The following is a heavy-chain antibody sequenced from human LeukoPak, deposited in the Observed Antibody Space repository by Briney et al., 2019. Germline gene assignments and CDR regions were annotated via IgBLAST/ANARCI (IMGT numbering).Heavy chain of an antibody. D-gene: IGHD1-1*01. J-gene: IGHJ1*01. V-gene: IGHV1-2*02. Sequence: ASVKVSCKASGYTFTGYFIHWVRQAPGQGLEWVGWINTNSGVTKYAQKFQGRGTMTTDTSITTAYMELTRLRTDDTAVYYCATSRNWNDLDFHHWGQGTLVTVSS. CDR3: ATSRNWNDLDFHH. CDR2: INTNSGVT. CDR1: GYTFTGYF.